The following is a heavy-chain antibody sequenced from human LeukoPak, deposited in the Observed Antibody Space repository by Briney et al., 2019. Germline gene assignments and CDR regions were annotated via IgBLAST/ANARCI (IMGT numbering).Heavy chain of an antibody. Sequence: SQTLSLTCAISGDSVSSNSAAWNWIRQSPSRGLEWLGRTYYRSKWYNDYAVSVKSRITINADTSKNQFSLQLNSVPPEDTAVYFCVRAGGWQWLGNWFDPWGQGTLVTVSS. V-gene: IGHV6-1*01. J-gene: IGHJ5*02. D-gene: IGHD6-19*01. CDR1: GDSVSSNSAA. CDR3: VRAGGWQWLGNWFDP. CDR2: TYYRSKWYN.